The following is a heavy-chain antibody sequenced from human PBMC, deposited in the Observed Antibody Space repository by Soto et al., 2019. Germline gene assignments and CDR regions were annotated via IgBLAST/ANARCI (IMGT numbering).Heavy chain of an antibody. CDR3: AREVGIRLPD. Sequence: QVQLVESGGGVVQPGRSLRLSCAASGFTFSSYGMHWVRQAPGKGLEWVALIWYDGSNKTYADSVKGRFIISSDNSKNTLFMQINSLRAEDTAMYYCAREVGIRLPDWGQGTLVTVSS. D-gene: IGHD3-16*01. CDR2: IWYDGSNK. J-gene: IGHJ4*02. CDR1: GFTFSSYG. V-gene: IGHV3-33*01.